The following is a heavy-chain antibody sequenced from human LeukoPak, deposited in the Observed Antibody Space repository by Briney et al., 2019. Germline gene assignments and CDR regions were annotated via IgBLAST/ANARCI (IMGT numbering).Heavy chain of an antibody. CDR1: GYTFTSYD. V-gene: IGHV1-8*01. CDR3: ARGRSSGWDYYYYYMDV. J-gene: IGHJ6*03. Sequence: ASVKVSCKASGYTFTSYDINWVRQATGQGLEWMGWMNPNSGNTGYAQKFQGRVTMTRNTSISTAYMELSSLRSEDTAMYYCARGRSSGWDYYYYYMDVWGKGTTVTVSS. D-gene: IGHD6-19*01. CDR2: MNPNSGNT.